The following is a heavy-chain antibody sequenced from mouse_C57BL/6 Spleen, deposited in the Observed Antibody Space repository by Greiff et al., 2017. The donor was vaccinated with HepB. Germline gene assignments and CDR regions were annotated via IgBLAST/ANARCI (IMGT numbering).Heavy chain of an antibody. V-gene: IGHV5-17*01. D-gene: IGHD4-1*02. Sequence: EVKLVESGGGLVKPGGSLKLSCAASGFTFSDYGMHWVRQAPEKGLEWVAYISSGSSTIYYADTVKGRFTISRDNAKNTLFLQMTSLRSEDTAMYYWARPPTGTKGYFDVWGTGTTVTVSS. CDR2: ISSGSSTI. CDR3: ARPPTGTKGYFDV. CDR1: GFTFSDYG. J-gene: IGHJ1*03.